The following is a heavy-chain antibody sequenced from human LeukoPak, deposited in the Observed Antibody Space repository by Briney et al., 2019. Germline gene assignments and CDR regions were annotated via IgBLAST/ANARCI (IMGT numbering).Heavy chain of an antibody. CDR2: IYRSGGT. Sequence: GGSLRLSCAASGFTVSSNYMSWVRQAPGKGLEWVSVIYRSGGTFYSDSVKGRFTISRDFSRNTLYLQMNGLRADDTAVYYCARDSSGPAFWGQGTLVTVSS. J-gene: IGHJ4*02. CDR1: GFTVSSNY. CDR3: ARDSSGPAF. V-gene: IGHV3-53*01. D-gene: IGHD6-19*01.